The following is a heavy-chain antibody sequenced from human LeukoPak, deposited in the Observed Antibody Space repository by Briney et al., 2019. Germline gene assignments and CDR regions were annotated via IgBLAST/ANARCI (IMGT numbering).Heavy chain of an antibody. Sequence: GGSLRLSCAASGLTFSSYAMSWVRQAPGKGLEWVSAISGSGGSTYYADSVKGRFTISRDNSKNTLYLQMNSLRAEDTAVYYCAKDTSYYDFWSGYSYYFDYWGQGTLVTVSS. V-gene: IGHV3-23*01. J-gene: IGHJ4*02. D-gene: IGHD3-3*01. CDR2: ISGSGGST. CDR1: GLTFSSYA. CDR3: AKDTSYYDFWSGYSYYFDY.